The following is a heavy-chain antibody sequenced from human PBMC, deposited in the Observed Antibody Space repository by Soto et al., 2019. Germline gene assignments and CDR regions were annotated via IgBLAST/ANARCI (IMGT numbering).Heavy chain of an antibody. D-gene: IGHD3-22*01. CDR3: AKGDIGYYDSSGIDY. V-gene: IGHV3-30*18. Sequence: QVQLVESGGGVVQPGRSLRLSCAASGFTFSSYGMHWVRQAPGKGLEWVAVISYDGSNKYYADSVKGRFTISRDNSKNTLYLQMNSLRAEDTAVYYCAKGDIGYYDSSGIDYWGQGTLVTVSS. CDR1: GFTFSSYG. J-gene: IGHJ4*02. CDR2: ISYDGSNK.